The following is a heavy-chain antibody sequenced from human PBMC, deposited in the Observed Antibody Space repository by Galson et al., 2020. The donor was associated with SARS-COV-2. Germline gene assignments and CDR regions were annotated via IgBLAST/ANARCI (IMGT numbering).Heavy chain of an antibody. V-gene: IGHV4-38-2*01. J-gene: IGHJ2*01. CDR1: GYSIITTNY. D-gene: IGHD3-22*01. Sequence: SEPLSLTFAVSGYSIITTNYWGWVRQPPGKGLEWIVSIYPTGRTYYNPSLKSRSTISVDTSKNQFSLRLDSVTAADTALYYCGRQGVNMLVGVSVPWWYFGLWGRGTLVTVSS. CDR3: GRQGVNMLVGVSVPWWYFGL. CDR2: IYPTGRT.